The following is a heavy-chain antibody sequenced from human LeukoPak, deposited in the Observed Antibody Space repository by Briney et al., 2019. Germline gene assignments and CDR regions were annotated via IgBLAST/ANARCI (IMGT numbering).Heavy chain of an antibody. CDR2: IIPILGIA. V-gene: IGHV1-69*04. Sequence: SVKVSCKASGGTFSSYAISWVRQAPGQGLEWMGRIIPILGIANYAQKFQGRVTITAGKSTSTAYMELSSLRSEDTAVYYCARGAMVRGVDGMDVWGQGTTVTVSS. D-gene: IGHD3-10*01. CDR3: ARGAMVRGVDGMDV. J-gene: IGHJ6*02. CDR1: GGTFSSYA.